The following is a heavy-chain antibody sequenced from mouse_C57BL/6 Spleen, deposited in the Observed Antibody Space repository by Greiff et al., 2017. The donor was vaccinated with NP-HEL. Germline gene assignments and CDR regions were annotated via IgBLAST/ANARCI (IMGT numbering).Heavy chain of an antibody. J-gene: IGHJ1*03. CDR3: ARGGDYYGSSFDV. V-gene: IGHV5-16*01. CDR1: GFTFSDYY. D-gene: IGHD1-1*01. Sequence: EVKLMESEGGLVQPGSSMKLSCTASGFTFSDYYMAWVRQVPDKGLEWVANINYDGSSTYYLDSLKSRFIISRDNAKNILYLQMSSLKSEDTATYYCARGGDYYGSSFDVWGTGTTVTVSS. CDR2: INYDGSST.